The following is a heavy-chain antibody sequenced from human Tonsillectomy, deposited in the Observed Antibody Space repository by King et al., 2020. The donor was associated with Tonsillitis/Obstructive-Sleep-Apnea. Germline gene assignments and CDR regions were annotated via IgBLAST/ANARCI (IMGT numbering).Heavy chain of an antibody. CDR1: GYTFTRNY. CDR3: ARGSFHFDS. V-gene: IGHV1-46*01. Sequence: QLVQSGAEVKKPGASVKVSCKASGYTFTRNYIHWVRQAPGQGLEWMGIFNPFVGSSSYAQKFQGRVTLTRDTSTSTVYMELSSLRSEDTAVYYCARGSFHFDSWGRGTLVTVSS. J-gene: IGHJ4*02. CDR2: FNPFVGSS.